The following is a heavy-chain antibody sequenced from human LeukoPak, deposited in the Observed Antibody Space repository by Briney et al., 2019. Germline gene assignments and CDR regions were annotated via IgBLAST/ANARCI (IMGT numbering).Heavy chain of an antibody. CDR2: IYTSGRT. Sequence: PSETLSLTCTVSGGSISRYYWSWLRQPAGKGLEWIGRIYTSGRTNYNPSLKSRVTISVDKSKNQFSLKLSSVTGADTAVYYCARERGGSGWSAYYYYYMDVWGKGTTVTVSS. V-gene: IGHV4-4*07. J-gene: IGHJ6*03. CDR1: GGSISRYY. D-gene: IGHD6-19*01. CDR3: ARERGGSGWSAYYYYYMDV.